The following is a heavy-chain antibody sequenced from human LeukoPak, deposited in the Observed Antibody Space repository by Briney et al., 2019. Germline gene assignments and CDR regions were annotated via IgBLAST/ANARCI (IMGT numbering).Heavy chain of an antibody. CDR3: ARDGGWGNYDFWSGYPTGGRYYYYYGMDV. CDR2: ISGSGGST. CDR1: GFTFSSYA. D-gene: IGHD3-3*01. V-gene: IGHV3-23*01. Sequence: GGSLRLSCAASGFTFSSYAMSWVRQAPGKGLEWVSTISGSGGSTYYADSVKGRFTISRDNSKNTLYLQMNSLRAEDTAVYYCARDGGWGNYDFWSGYPTGGRYYYYYGMDVWGQGTTVTVSS. J-gene: IGHJ6*02.